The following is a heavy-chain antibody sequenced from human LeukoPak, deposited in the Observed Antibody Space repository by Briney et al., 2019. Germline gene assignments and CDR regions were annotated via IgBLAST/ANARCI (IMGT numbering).Heavy chain of an antibody. CDR3: ARGRYCSGGSCPRGRYYYGMDV. CDR1: GGSFSGYY. Sequence: SETLSLTCAVYGGSFSGYYWSWLRQPPGKGLEWIGEINHSGSTNYNPSLKSRVTISVDTSKNQFSLKLSSVTAADTAVYYCARGRYCSGGSCPRGRYYYGMDVWGQGTTVTVSS. D-gene: IGHD2-15*01. CDR2: INHSGST. J-gene: IGHJ6*02. V-gene: IGHV4-34*01.